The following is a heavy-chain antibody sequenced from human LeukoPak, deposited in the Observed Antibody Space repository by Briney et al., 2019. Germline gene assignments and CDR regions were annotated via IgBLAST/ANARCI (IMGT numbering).Heavy chain of an antibody. V-gene: IGHV3-30*02. Sequence: GGSLRLSCAASGFTFSSYGMHWVRQAPDKGLEWVAFIRYDGSNKYYADSVKGRFTISRDNSKNTLYLQMNSLRAEDTAVYYCAKPRYCSGGSCLEDYYYGMDVWGQGTTVTVSS. CDR3: AKPRYCSGGSCLEDYYYGMDV. D-gene: IGHD2-15*01. CDR1: GFTFSSYG. J-gene: IGHJ6*02. CDR2: IRYDGSNK.